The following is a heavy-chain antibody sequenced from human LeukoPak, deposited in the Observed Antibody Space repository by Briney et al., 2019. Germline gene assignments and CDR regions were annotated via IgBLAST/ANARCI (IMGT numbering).Heavy chain of an antibody. CDR3: AKDQWEYYGSGSYYNY. V-gene: IGHV3-30*18. J-gene: IGHJ4*02. CDR2: ISYDGSNK. D-gene: IGHD3-10*01. CDR1: GFTFSSYG. Sequence: GALRLSCAASGFTFSSYGMHWVRQAPGKGLEWVAVISYDGSNKYYADSVKGRFTISRGNSKNTLYLQMNSLRAEDTAVYYCAKDQWEYYGSGSYYNYWGQGTLVTVSS.